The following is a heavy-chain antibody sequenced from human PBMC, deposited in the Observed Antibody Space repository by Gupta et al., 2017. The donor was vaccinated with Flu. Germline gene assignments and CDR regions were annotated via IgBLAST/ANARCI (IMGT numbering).Heavy chain of an antibody. CDR3: ARDRGSFLNYFYYYGMDV. Sequence: SIRSFYWSWIRQTTGKGLEWIGVIHDSGGTSYNHSLKSRVTMSIDTSKNQFSLKLSSVTAADTAVYYCARDRGSFLNYFYYYGMDVWGQGTTVTVSS. D-gene: IGHD1-26*01. J-gene: IGHJ6*02. CDR1: SIRSFY. CDR2: IHDSGGT. V-gene: IGHV4-59*01.